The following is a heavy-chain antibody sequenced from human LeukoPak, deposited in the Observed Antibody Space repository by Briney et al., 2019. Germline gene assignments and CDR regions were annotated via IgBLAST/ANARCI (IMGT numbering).Heavy chain of an antibody. V-gene: IGHV3-23*01. J-gene: IGHJ4*02. CDR3: AKDDALIRFND. D-gene: IGHD3-3*01. Sequence: PGGSLRLSCAASGFTFSSYAMSWVRQAPGKGLEWVSSISGTGGTTYYAESVKGRFTISRDNSKNTLYLQIYSLRAGDTAVYYCAKDDALIRFNDWGQGTLVTVSS. CDR1: GFTFSSYA. CDR2: ISGTGGTT.